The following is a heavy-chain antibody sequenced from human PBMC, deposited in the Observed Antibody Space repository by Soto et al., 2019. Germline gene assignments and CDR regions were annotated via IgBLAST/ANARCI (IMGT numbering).Heavy chain of an antibody. CDR1: GYAFITYG. Sequence: QVHLVQSGAEVKKPGASVKVSCQGSGYAFITYGITWVRQAPGQGLEWMGWISAHNGNTNYAQKLQGRVTVTRDTSTSTAYMELRSLRYDDTAVYYCARGRDGDYWGQGALVTVSS. V-gene: IGHV1-18*01. CDR2: ISAHNGNT. D-gene: IGHD6-6*01. CDR3: ARGRDGDY. J-gene: IGHJ4*02.